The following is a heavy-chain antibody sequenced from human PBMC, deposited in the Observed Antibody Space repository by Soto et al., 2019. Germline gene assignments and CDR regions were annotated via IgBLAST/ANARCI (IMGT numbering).Heavy chain of an antibody. CDR3: AITEWLLPLNYYYGMDD. CDR2: ISYDGSNK. CDR1: GFTFSSYA. D-gene: IGHD3-3*01. V-gene: IGHV3-30-3*01. J-gene: IGHJ6*02. Sequence: PGGSLRLSCAASGFTFSSYAMHWVRQAPGKGLEWVAVISYDGSNKYYADSVKGRFTISRDNSKNTLYLQMNSLRAEDTAVYYCAITEWLLPLNYYYGMDDWGQGTTVTVSS.